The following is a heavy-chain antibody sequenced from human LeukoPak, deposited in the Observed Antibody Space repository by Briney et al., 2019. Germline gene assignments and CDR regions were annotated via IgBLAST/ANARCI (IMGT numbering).Heavy chain of an antibody. J-gene: IGHJ4*02. CDR1: GGSFSSDY. D-gene: IGHD6-19*01. CDR3: ARDGAVAGTDY. CDR2: IYYSGST. V-gene: IGHV4-59*12. Sequence: SETLSLTCSVSGGSFSSDYWSWIRQPPGKGLEWIGYIYYSGSTNYNPSLKSRVTISVDTSKNQFSLKLSSVTAADTAVYYCARDGAVAGTDYWGQGTLVTVSS.